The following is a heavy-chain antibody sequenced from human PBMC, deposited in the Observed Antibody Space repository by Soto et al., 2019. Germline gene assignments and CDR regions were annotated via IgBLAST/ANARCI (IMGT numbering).Heavy chain of an antibody. D-gene: IGHD1-7*01. CDR1: GFTFSSDG. Sequence: PEVSLRLSCAASGFTFSSDGMHWVRQAPGKGLEWVAVISYDGSYQYYVDSVKGRFTISRDNSKNTLYLQMNSLRAEDTAVYYCAKDEISKTIRGDAFNFWGQGTMVTVSS. V-gene: IGHV3-30*18. CDR3: AKDEISKTIRGDAFNF. J-gene: IGHJ3*01. CDR2: ISYDGSYQ.